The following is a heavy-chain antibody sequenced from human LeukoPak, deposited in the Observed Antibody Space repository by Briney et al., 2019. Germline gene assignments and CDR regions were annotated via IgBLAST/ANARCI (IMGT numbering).Heavy chain of an antibody. CDR1: GFTFSSYW. D-gene: IGHD1-26*01. V-gene: IGHV3-7*01. CDR2: IKQDGSEK. CDR3: ARDLRIVSGSYLDY. J-gene: IGHJ4*02. Sequence: PGGSLRLSCAASGFTFSSYWMSWVRQAPGKGLEWVANIKQDGSEKYYVDSVKGRFISSRDNTKNSLYLQMNGLRAEDTAIYYCARDLRIVSGSYLDYWGQGTLVTVSS.